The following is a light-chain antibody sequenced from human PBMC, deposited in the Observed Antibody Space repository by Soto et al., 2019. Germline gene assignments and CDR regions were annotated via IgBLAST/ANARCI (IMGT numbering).Light chain of an antibody. Sequence: QSVLTQPASVSGSPGQSITISCTGTRSDIGAYNFVSWYQQHPGEVPKLMLYDVNVRPSGVSNRFSGSKSGNTASLTISGLQAEDEADYYCTSWTTSTTMIFGG. CDR2: DVN. J-gene: IGLJ2*01. CDR3: TSWTTSTTMI. V-gene: IGLV2-14*03. CDR1: RSDIGAYNF.